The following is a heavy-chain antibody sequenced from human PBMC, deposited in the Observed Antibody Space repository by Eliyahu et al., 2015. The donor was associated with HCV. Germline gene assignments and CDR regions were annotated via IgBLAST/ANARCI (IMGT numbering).Heavy chain of an antibody. CDR3: AKDWCSSTGCSVWYYGMDV. CDR1: GFNFGDYA. V-gene: IGHV3-9*01. J-gene: IGHJ6*02. CDR2: INWKSNTI. D-gene: IGHD2-2*01. Sequence: EVQLVESGGGLVQPGRSLRLSCAASGFNFGDYAMXWVRQVPGKGLEWVSGINWKSNTIGYADSVKGRFTISRDNAKNSLYLQMNSLGPEDTALYYCAKDWCSSTGCSVWYYGMDVWGQGTTVTVSS.